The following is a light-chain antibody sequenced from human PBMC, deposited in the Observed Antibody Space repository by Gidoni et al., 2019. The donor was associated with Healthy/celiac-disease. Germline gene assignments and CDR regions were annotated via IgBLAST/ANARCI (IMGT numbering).Light chain of an antibody. CDR1: SSDVGGYNY. CDR2: EVS. CDR3: SSDAGSNKGV. V-gene: IGLV2-8*01. J-gene: IGLJ1*01. Sequence: QSALTQPPSASGSPGQSVTISCPGTSSDVGGYNYVSWYQQHPGKAPTLMIYEVSKRPSGVPDRCSGSKSGNMASLTVSGLQAEDEADYYCSSDAGSNKGVFGTGTKVTVL.